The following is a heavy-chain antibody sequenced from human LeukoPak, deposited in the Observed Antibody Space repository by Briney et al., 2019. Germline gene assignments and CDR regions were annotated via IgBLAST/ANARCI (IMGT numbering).Heavy chain of an antibody. CDR3: ARHDYGDSQLDY. V-gene: IGHV1-2*06. CDR1: GYTFTGYY. J-gene: IGHJ4*02. Sequence: ASVKVSCKASGYTFTGYYVHWVRQAPGQGLEWMGRINPNSGGTNYAQKFQGRVTMTRDTSISTAYMELSRLRSDDTAVYYCARHDYGDSQLDYWGQGTLVTVSS. D-gene: IGHD4-17*01. CDR2: INPNSGGT.